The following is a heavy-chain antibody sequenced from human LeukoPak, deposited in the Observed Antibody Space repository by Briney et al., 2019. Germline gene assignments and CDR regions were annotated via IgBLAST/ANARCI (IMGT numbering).Heavy chain of an antibody. V-gene: IGHV3-30-3*01. CDR1: GFTFSSYA. CDR3: AKDRIPFDY. J-gene: IGHJ4*02. CDR2: VSYDGTNK. Sequence: PGRSLRLSCEASGFTFSSYAMHWVRQAPGKGLEWVAVVSYDGTNKYYADYVKGRFTISRDNSKNTLYLQMNSLRAEDTAVYYCAKDRIPFDYWGQGTLVTVSS.